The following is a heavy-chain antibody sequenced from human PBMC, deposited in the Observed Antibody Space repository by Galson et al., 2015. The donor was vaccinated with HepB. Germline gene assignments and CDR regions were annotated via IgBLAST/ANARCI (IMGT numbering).Heavy chain of an antibody. V-gene: IGHV3-11*01. Sequence: SLRLSCAASGLRFSYYYMTWIRQAPGKGLEWISYIDSSGDAIYYADSVKGRFAISRDNAENSLYLQMNSLRAEDTAVYYCAGSTGWYRVLDYWGQGTMVTVSS. CDR3: AGSTGWYRVLDY. CDR1: GLRFSYYY. J-gene: IGHJ3*01. CDR2: IDSSGDAI. D-gene: IGHD6-19*01.